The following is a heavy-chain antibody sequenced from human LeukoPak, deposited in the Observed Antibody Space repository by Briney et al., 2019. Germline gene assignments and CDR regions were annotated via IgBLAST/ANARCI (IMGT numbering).Heavy chain of an antibody. J-gene: IGHJ6*03. CDR2: IYTSGST. D-gene: IGHD6-13*01. Sequence: SETLSLTCTVSGGSISSGSYYWSWIRQPAGKGLEWIGRIYTSGSTNYNPSLKSRVTISVDTSKNQFSLKLGSVTAADTAVYYCATGIAAAGTGYYYYYYMDVWGKGTTVTVSS. CDR3: ATGIAAAGTGYYYYYYMDV. V-gene: IGHV4-61*02. CDR1: GGSISSGSYY.